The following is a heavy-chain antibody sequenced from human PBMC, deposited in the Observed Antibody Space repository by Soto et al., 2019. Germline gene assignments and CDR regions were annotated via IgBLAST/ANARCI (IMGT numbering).Heavy chain of an antibody. V-gene: IGHV4-59*02. Sequence: PSETQSLTCSFSGDSVTSHYWTWIRQSPEKGLEWIGYMYYTGISYYNPSLKSRLTISVDTSKNQFTLKLSSVTAADTAVYYCARFGYSTNIGIDYWGQGTLVTV. D-gene: IGHD3-22*01. CDR3: ARFGYSTNIGIDY. CDR2: MYYTGIS. J-gene: IGHJ4*02. CDR1: GDSVTSHY.